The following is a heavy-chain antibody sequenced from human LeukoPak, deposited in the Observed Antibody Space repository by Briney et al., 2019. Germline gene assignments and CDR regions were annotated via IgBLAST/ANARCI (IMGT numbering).Heavy chain of an antibody. CDR3: ARGRTGTAYDALDI. J-gene: IGHJ3*02. CDR2: INWNGGST. V-gene: IGHV3-20*04. D-gene: IGHD1-1*01. Sequence: GGSLRLSCVASGFTLSSYAMSWVRQAPGKGLEWVSGINWNGGSTGYADSVKGRFTISRDNAKNSLYLQMNSLRAEDTALYYCARGRTGTAYDALDIWGQGTMVTVSS. CDR1: GFTLSSYA.